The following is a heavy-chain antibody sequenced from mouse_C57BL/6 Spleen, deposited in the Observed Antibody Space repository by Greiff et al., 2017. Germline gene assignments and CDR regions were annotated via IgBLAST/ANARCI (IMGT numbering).Heavy chain of an antibody. CDR1: GFSLTSYG. CDR3: AKNDYDRKFAY. Sequence: QVQLKESGPGLVQPSQSLSLTCTVSGFSLTSYGVHWVRQAPGKGLEWLGVIWRGGSTDYNAAFMSRLSITKDNAKSQVFCKMNSLQADDTAIYYCAKNDYDRKFAYWGQGTLVTVSA. D-gene: IGHD2-4*01. J-gene: IGHJ3*01. V-gene: IGHV2-5*01. CDR2: IWRGGST.